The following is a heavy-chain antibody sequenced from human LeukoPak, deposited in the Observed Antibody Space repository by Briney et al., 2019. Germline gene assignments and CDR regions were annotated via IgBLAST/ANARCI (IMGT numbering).Heavy chain of an antibody. Sequence: PGGSLRLSCAASGFTFSSYEMNWVRQAPGKGLEWVSYISSSGSTIYYADSVKGRFTISRDNAKNSLYLQMNSLRAEDTAVYYCARDNPLPTVLYYYYMDVWGKGTTVTVSS. J-gene: IGHJ6*03. V-gene: IGHV3-48*03. D-gene: IGHD4-17*01. CDR2: ISSSGSTI. CDR1: GFTFSSYE. CDR3: ARDNPLPTVLYYYYMDV.